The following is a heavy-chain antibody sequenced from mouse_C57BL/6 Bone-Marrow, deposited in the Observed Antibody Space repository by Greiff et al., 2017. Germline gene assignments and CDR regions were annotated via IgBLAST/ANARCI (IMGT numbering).Heavy chain of an antibody. J-gene: IGHJ2*01. CDR3: ARGYFYY. CDR1: GFNINNTY. Sequence: VQLQQSVAELVRPGASVKLSCTASGFNINNTYMHWVKQRPEQGLEWIGRIDPANGNTKYAPKFQGKATITADTYSNTAYLQLSSLTSEDTDIYYCARGYFYYWGQGTTLTVAS. CDR2: IDPANGNT. V-gene: IGHV14-3*01.